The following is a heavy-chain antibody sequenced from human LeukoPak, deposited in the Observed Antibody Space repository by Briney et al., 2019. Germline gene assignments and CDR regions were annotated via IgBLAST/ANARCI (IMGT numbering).Heavy chain of an antibody. Sequence: SETLSLTCTVSGASINSSPYYWTWIRQPPGKGLEWIGSIYYSGSTYYSPSLKSRVTISVDTSKNQFSLKLSSVTAADTAVYYCARGVTVTTSRIFDYWGQGTLVTVSS. V-gene: IGHV4-39*07. J-gene: IGHJ4*02. D-gene: IGHD4-17*01. CDR2: IYYSGST. CDR3: ARGVTVTTSRIFDY. CDR1: GASINSSPYY.